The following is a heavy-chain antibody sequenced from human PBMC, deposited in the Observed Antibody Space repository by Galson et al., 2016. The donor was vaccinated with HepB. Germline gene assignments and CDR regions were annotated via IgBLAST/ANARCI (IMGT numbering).Heavy chain of an antibody. D-gene: IGHD2-15*01. CDR2: INTNTGNP. CDR3: ARGGQDCSGASCSFDD. J-gene: IGHJ4*02. Sequence: SVKVSCKASGYTFISYAINWVRQAPGQGLEWMGWINTNTGNPTYAQDFTGRFVFSLDTSVNTAYLQVSSLKAEDTAVYYCARGGQDCSGASCSFDDWGQGTLVTVSS. V-gene: IGHV7-4-1*02. CDR1: GYTFISYA.